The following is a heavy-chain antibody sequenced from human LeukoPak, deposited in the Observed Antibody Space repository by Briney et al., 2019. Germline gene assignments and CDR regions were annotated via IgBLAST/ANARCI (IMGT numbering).Heavy chain of an antibody. V-gene: IGHV1-18*01. D-gene: IGHD3-22*01. CDR2: ISAYNGNT. J-gene: IGHJ6*03. CDR1: GYTFTSYG. CDR3: ARGGYYYDSSGYYYPDYYYYMDV. Sequence: GASVKVSCKASGYTFTSYGISWVRQAPGQGLEWMGWISAYNGNTNYAQKLQGRVTMTTDTSTSTAYMELRSLRSDDTAVYYCARGGYYYDSSGYYYPDYYYYMDVWGKGTTVTVSS.